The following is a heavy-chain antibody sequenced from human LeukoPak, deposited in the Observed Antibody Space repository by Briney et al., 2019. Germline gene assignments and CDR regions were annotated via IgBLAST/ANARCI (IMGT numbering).Heavy chain of an antibody. J-gene: IGHJ3*02. CDR2: IYHSGST. Sequence: PSETLSLTCAVSGGSISSGAYSWSWIRQPPGKGLEWIGYIYHSGSTYYNPSLKSRVTISVDRSKNQFSLKLSSVTAADTAVYYCAGEPFSRGNSYGTGAFDIWGQGTMVTVSS. CDR1: GGSISSGAYS. CDR3: AGEPFSRGNSYGTGAFDI. V-gene: IGHV4-30-2*01. D-gene: IGHD5-18*01.